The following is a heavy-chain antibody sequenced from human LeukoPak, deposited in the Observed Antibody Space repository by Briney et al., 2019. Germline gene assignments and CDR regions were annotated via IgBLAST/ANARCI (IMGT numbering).Heavy chain of an antibody. J-gene: IGHJ4*02. CDR1: GFSFSSYW. Sequence: GGSLRLSCAASGFSFSSYWMNWVRQAPGKGLEWVANIKQDGSEKNYVDSVKGRFTISRDNAKNSLFLQMISLRADDTAVYYCAIPRDVGAKALDYWGQGNLVTVSS. CDR2: IKQDGSEK. D-gene: IGHD1-26*01. V-gene: IGHV3-7*01. CDR3: AIPRDVGAKALDY.